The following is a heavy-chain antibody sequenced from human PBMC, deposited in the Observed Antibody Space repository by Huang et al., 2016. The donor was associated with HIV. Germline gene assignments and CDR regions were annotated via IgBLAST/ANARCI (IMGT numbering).Heavy chain of an antibody. D-gene: IGHD3-10*01. J-gene: IGHJ6*03. V-gene: IGHV4-39*01. CDR2: IYYKGRT. CDR3: ARHREGPVAYYSGWGSHLNYMDV. CDR1: GGSIRSSDYH. Sequence: QLLLQESGPGLVKPSEALAFPCAVSGGSIRSSDYHGGWIRQPPGKGLGWIGSIYYKGRTHYSPALKSRVTIAVDTAKNLFFLNLTSMTAADTAVYYCARHREGPVAYYSGWGSHLNYMDVWGRGRTVVVSS.